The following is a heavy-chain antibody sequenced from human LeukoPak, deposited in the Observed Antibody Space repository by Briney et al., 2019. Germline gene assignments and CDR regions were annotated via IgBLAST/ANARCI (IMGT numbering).Heavy chain of an antibody. CDR3: TGGNSDWFDP. CDR1: GGSISSGGYY. J-gene: IGHJ5*02. Sequence: PSQTLSLTCTVSGGSISSGGYYWSWIRQHPGKGLEWIGYIYYSGSTYYNPSLKSRVTISVDTSKNQSSLKLSSVTAADTAVYYCTGGNSDWFDPWGQGTLVTVSS. V-gene: IGHV4-31*03. D-gene: IGHD4-23*01. CDR2: IYYSGST.